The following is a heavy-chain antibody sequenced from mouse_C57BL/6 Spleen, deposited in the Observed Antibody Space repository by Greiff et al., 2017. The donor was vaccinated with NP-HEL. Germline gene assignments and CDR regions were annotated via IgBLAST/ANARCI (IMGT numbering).Heavy chain of an antibody. CDR3: ARREDYGSGGFAY. CDR2: IYPSDSET. CDR1: GYTFTSYW. Sequence: QVQLQQPGAELVRPGSSVKLSCKASGYTFTSYWMDWVKQRPGQGLEWIGNIYPSDSETHYNQKFKDKATLTVDKSSSTAYMQLSSLTSEDSAVYYCARREDYGSGGFAYWGQGTLVTVSA. D-gene: IGHD1-1*01. V-gene: IGHV1-61*01. J-gene: IGHJ3*01.